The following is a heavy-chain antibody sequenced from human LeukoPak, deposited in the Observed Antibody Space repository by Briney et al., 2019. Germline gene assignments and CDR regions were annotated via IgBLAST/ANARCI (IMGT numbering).Heavy chain of an antibody. D-gene: IGHD3-16*02. CDR1: GYTFTGYY. V-gene: IGHV1-2*06. CDR3: ARVGRVMITFRGVIVSNYFDY. Sequence: ASVKVSCKASGYTFTGYYMHWVRQAPGQGLEWMGRINPNSGGTNYAQKFQGRVTMTRDTSISTAYMELSRLRSDDTAVYYCARVGRVMITFRGVIVSNYFDYWGQGTLVTVSS. CDR2: INPNSGGT. J-gene: IGHJ4*02.